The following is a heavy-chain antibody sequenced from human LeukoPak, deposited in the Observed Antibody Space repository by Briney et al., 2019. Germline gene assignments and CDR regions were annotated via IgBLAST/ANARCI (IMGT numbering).Heavy chain of an antibody. D-gene: IGHD2-15*01. V-gene: IGHV3-7*03. J-gene: IGHJ3*02. CDR2: IKQDGSEK. CDR3: ARGYPGALDI. Sequence: GGSLRLSCAASGFTFSRYWMSWVRQAPGKGLEWVANIKQDGSEKYYVDSVKGRFTISRDNAKKSLYLQMNSLRVEETALYYCARGYPGALDIWGQGTMVSVSS. CDR1: GFTFSRYW.